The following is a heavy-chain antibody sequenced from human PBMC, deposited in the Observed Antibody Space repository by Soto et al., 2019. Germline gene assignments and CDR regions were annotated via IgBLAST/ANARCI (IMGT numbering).Heavy chain of an antibody. CDR1: GFTVSSNY. CDR2: IYSGGST. CDR3: ARGAYSGYEARRPRNLFDY. V-gene: IGHV3-53*01. D-gene: IGHD5-12*01. J-gene: IGHJ4*02. Sequence: GGSLRLSCAASGFTVSSNYMSWVRQAPGKGLEWVSVIYSGGSTYYADSVKGRFTISRDNSKNTLYLQMNSLRAEDTAVYYCARGAYSGYEARRPRNLFDYWGQGTLVTVSS.